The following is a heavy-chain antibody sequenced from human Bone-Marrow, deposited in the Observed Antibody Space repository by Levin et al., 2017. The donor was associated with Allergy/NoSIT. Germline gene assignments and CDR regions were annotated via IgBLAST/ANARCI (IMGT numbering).Heavy chain of an antibody. Sequence: ESLKISCTVSGDSISPYYWSWIRQSPGKGLEWMGYVSYGGRPNYSPSLKSRVSILVDTSKAQFSLNLGSVTAADTAIYYCARSRYADYVDYWGQGIQVTVSS. V-gene: IGHV4-59*01. CDR3: ARSRYADYVDY. CDR1: GDSISPYY. J-gene: IGHJ4*02. CDR2: VSYGGRP. D-gene: IGHD3-16*01.